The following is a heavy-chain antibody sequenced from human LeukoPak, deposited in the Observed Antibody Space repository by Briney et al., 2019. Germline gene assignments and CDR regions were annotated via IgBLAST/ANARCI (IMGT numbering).Heavy chain of an antibody. D-gene: IGHD3-3*01. CDR2: IKQDGREK. V-gene: IGHV3-7*01. J-gene: IGHJ5*02. CDR1: GFTFSSYW. Sequence: PGWSLRLSCAASGFTFSSYWMSWVRQAPGKGLERVANIKQDGREKYYVDSVKGRFTISRDNAKNSLYPQMNSLRAEDTAVYYCATENAYYDFWSGYYRNLNWFDPWGQGTLVTVSS. CDR3: ATENAYYDFWSGYYRNLNWFDP.